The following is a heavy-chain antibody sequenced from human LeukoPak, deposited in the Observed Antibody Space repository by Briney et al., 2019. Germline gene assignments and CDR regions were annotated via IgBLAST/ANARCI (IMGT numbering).Heavy chain of an antibody. Sequence: PGGSLRLPCAASGFTFSSYAMSWVRQAPGKGLEWVSAISGSGGSTYYADSVKGRFTISRDNSKNTLYLQMNSLRAEDTAVYYCAKAYCSSTSCYVDYWGQGTLVTVSS. CDR1: GFTFSSYA. J-gene: IGHJ4*02. CDR3: AKAYCSSTSCYVDY. V-gene: IGHV3-23*01. CDR2: ISGSGGST. D-gene: IGHD2-2*01.